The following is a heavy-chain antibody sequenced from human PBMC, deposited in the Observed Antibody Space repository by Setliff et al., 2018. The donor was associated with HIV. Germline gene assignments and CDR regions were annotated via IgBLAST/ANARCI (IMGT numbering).Heavy chain of an antibody. CDR3: TREGRGDPAMATTRIDY. D-gene: IGHD1-1*01. J-gene: IGHJ4*02. CDR2: IYYTGFA. V-gene: IGHV4-39*02. CDR1: GDSISSGSYF. Sequence: SETLSLTCSVSGDSISSGSYFWGWIRQTPGKVLEWIGNIYYTGFAYYNPSLKSRLTITLDTSKTHFFLNLTSVTDADTAVYFCTREGRGDPAMATTRIDYWGQGKLVTVSS.